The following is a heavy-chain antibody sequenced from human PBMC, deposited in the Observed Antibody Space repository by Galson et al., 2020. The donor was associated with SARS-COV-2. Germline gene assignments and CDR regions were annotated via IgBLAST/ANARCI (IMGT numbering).Heavy chain of an antibody. J-gene: IGHJ6*02. CDR2: INHSGSA. CDR3: ARGRIGVVPAPILGLGPYYEYYAMDV. D-gene: IGHD2-2*01. CDR1: VGSFSGFS. Sequence: ETSETLSLTCAVYVGSFSGFSWSWVRQSPGQGLEWNGKINHSGSANYNPSLKSRVTISVDTSKNQFSLKLTSVTAAETGVYFCARGRIGVVPAPILGLGPYYEYYAMDVWGQGTTITVSS. V-gene: IGHV4-34*01.